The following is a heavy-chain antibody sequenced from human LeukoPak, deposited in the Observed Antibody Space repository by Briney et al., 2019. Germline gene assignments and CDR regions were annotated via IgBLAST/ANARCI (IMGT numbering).Heavy chain of an antibody. CDR2: IYTSGST. CDR1: GGSISSYY. V-gene: IGHV4-4*09. J-gene: IGHJ4*02. Sequence: SETLSLTCTVSGGSISSYYWSWIRQPPGKGLEWIGYIYTSGSTSYNPSLKSRVTISVDTSKNQFSLKLSSVTAADTAVYYCARHSGPRSNPFDYWGQGTLVTVSS. D-gene: IGHD3-10*01. CDR3: ARHSGPRSNPFDY.